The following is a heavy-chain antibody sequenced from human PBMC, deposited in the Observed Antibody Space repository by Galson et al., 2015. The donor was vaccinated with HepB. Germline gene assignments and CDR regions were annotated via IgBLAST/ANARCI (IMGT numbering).Heavy chain of an antibody. CDR2: MNPNSGKT. Sequence: SVKVSCKASGYTFNSYNIKWVRQAAGQGLEYMGWMNPNSGKTGYAQRFQGRVTMTRDTSISTAYMELSSLGSEDTAVYYCARGYPGDCSSATCPAPFDYWGQGTLVTVSS. CDR1: GYTFNSYN. CDR3: ARGYPGDCSSATCPAPFDY. V-gene: IGHV1-8*01. J-gene: IGHJ4*02. D-gene: IGHD2-2*01.